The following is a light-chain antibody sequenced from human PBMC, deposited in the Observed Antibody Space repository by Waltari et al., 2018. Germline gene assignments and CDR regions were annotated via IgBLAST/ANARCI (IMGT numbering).Light chain of an antibody. CDR2: SNN. J-gene: IGLJ2*01. V-gene: IGLV1-44*01. Sequence: QSVLTQPPSASGTPGQRVTISCSGSSSNLGSNTVNWYQQRPGTAPKLLIYSNNQRPSGVPDRFSGSKSGTSASLAISGLQSEDEADYYCAVWDDSLNGPVFGGGTKLTVL. CDR1: SSNLGSNT. CDR3: AVWDDSLNGPV.